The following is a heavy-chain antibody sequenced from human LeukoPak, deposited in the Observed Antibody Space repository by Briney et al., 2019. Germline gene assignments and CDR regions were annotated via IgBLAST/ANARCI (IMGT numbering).Heavy chain of an antibody. Sequence: PSETLSLTCTVSGGSISSYYWSWIRQPAGKGLEWIGRIYTSGSTNYNPSLKSRVSMSVDTSKNQCTLKLSSVTAADTAVYYCARSYDSSGYQVNWGQGTLVTVSS. V-gene: IGHV4-4*07. CDR1: GGSISSYY. J-gene: IGHJ4*02. D-gene: IGHD3-22*01. CDR3: ARSYDSSGYQVN. CDR2: IYTSGST.